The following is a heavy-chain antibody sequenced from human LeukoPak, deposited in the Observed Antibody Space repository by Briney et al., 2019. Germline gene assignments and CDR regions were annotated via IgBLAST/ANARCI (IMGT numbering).Heavy chain of an antibody. D-gene: IGHD3-22*01. CDR1: GYTFSDFS. CDR2: ISVRSNYR. CDR3: VRLRRNSGRSGFYYYYDY. Sequence: AESLRLSCAASGYTFSDFSVNWVRQAPGKGLEWVSSISVRSNYRYYADSVRGRFSISRDDARNSLYLQMNSLRAEDTAVYYCVRLRRNSGRSGFYYYYDYWGQGTLVTVSS. J-gene: IGHJ4*02. V-gene: IGHV3-21*01.